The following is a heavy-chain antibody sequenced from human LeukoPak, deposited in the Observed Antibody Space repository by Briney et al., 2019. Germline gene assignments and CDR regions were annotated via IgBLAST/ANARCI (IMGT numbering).Heavy chain of an antibody. CDR1: GYTFSNYD. V-gene: IGHV1-8*02. CDR2: NIPKSGNT. Sequence: ASVRVSCKASGYTFSNYDINWVRQATGQGLEWIGWNIPKSGNTGYAQKFQGRVTMTRVNANNTAYMELTSLTFDDTAVYYCARGRGIAEFSIWGQGTLVTVPS. CDR3: ARGRGIAEFSI. D-gene: IGHD3-10*01. J-gene: IGHJ4*02.